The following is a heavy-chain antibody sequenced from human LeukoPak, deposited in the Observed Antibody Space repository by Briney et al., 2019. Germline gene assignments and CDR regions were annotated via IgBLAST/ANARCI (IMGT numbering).Heavy chain of an antibody. D-gene: IGHD5-18*01. V-gene: IGHV4-39*07. CDR1: GGSISSSSYY. CDR3: ARGSRGYSYGH. CDR2: IYYSGST. Sequence: SETLSLTCTVSGGSISSSSYYWGWIRQPPGKGLEWIGSIYYSGSTYYNPSLKSRVTISVDTSKNQFSLKLSSVTAADTAVYYCARGSRGYSYGHWGQGTLVTVSS. J-gene: IGHJ4*02.